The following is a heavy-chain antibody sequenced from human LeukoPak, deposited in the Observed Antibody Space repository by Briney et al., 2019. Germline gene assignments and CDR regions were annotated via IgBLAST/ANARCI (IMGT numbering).Heavy chain of an antibody. D-gene: IGHD2-21*02. J-gene: IGHJ4*02. V-gene: IGHV1-46*01. CDR1: GYTFTSYY. Sequence: EASVKVSCKASGYTFTSYYMHWVRQAPGQGLEWIGIINPSSSITRYAQKFQGRVTMTRDTSTRQLYMELSSLRSEDTGVYYCARGSVVVTAAMNDYWGQGTLVTVSS. CDR3: ARGSVVVTAAMNDY. CDR2: INPSSSIT.